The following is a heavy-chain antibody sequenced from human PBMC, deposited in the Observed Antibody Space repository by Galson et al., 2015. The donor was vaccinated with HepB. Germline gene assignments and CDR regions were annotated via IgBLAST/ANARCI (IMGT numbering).Heavy chain of an antibody. CDR2: IYPGDSDT. V-gene: IGHV5-51*01. Sequence: QSGAEVKKPGESLKISCKGSGYSFTSYWIGWVRQMPGKGLEWMGIIYPGDSDTRYSPSFQGQVTISADKSISTAYLQWSSLKASDTAMYYCARLRYSGYDYVPRTIFDYWGQGTLVTVSS. CDR3: ARLRYSGYDYVPRTIFDY. CDR1: GYSFTSYW. D-gene: IGHD5-12*01. J-gene: IGHJ4*02.